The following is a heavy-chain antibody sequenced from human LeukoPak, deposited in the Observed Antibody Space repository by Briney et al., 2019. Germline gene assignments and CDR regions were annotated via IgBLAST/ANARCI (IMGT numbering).Heavy chain of an antibody. J-gene: IGHJ6*02. V-gene: IGHV4-61*02. Sequence: SETLSLTCAVSGGSISSGSYYWSWIRQPAGKGLEWIGRIYTSGSNNYNPSLKSRVTISVDTSKNQFSLKLSSVTAADTAVYYCARDYRVSGGATYYYYYGMDVWGQGTTVTVSS. CDR2: IYTSGSN. D-gene: IGHD2-15*01. CDR1: GGSISSGSYY. CDR3: ARDYRVSGGATYYYYYGMDV.